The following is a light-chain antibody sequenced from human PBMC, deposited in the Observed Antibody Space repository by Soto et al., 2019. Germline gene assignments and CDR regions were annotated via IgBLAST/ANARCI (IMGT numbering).Light chain of an antibody. CDR1: QSVDSTY. J-gene: IGKJ4*01. CDR2: SAS. V-gene: IGKV3-20*01. CDR3: QQYGSSPRT. Sequence: DIVLTQSPGTLSLSPGERATLSCRASQSVDSTYLAWYQQKPGQAPRLLIYSASSRATGIPDRFSGSGSGIDFTLTISRLEPEDFAVYYCQQYGSSPRTFGGGTKVEIK.